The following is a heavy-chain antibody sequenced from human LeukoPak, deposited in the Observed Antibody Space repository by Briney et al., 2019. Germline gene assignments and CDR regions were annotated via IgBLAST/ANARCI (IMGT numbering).Heavy chain of an antibody. CDR1: GFTFSNAW. V-gene: IGHV3-15*01. CDR2: IRSETDGGTT. CDR3: TTATFH. Sequence: GGTLRLSCAASGFTFSNAWMNWVRQAPGKGLEWVGHIRSETDGGTTDYAAPVRGRFSISRDDSKSTLYLQMNSLKTEDTAVYYCTTATFHWGQGTLATVPS. D-gene: IGHD2/OR15-2a*01. J-gene: IGHJ1*01.